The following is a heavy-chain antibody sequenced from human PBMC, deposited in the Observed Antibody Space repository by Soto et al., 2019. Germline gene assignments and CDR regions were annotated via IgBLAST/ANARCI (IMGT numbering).Heavy chain of an antibody. CDR2: ISGSGGST. Sequence: EVQLLESGGGLVQPGGSLRLSCAASGFTFSSYAMSWVRQAPGKGLEWVSAISGSGGSTYYADSVKGRFTISRDNSKNTLYLQMNSLRAEDTAVYYCATMSSGSYYYYYGMYVWGQGTTVTVSS. CDR3: ATMSSGSYYYYYGMYV. CDR1: GFTFSSYA. J-gene: IGHJ6*02. D-gene: IGHD3-10*01. V-gene: IGHV3-23*01.